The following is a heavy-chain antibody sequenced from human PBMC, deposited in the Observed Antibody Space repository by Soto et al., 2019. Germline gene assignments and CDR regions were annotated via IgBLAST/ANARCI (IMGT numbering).Heavy chain of an antibody. V-gene: IGHV4-59*08. D-gene: IGHD6-19*01. CDR2: EYSGNT. CDR3: ATYTSDGGGRGY. J-gene: IGHJ4*02. Sequence: QVQLQESGPGLVKPSETLSLTCTVSGASISRDHWNWIRQPPGKGLEWIGEYSGNTNYNPSLKSRVPISVDTSKNQFSLKLGSVTAADTAVYFCATYTSDGGGRGYWGQGTLVTVSS. CDR1: GASISRDH.